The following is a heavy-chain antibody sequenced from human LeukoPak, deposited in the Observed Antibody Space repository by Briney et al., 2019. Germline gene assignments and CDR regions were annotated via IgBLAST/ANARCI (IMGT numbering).Heavy chain of an antibody. CDR1: GFTFDDYG. Sequence: GGSLRLSCAASGFTFDDYGMSWVRQAPGKGLEWVSGINWNGGSTGYADSVKGRFTISRDNAKNSLYLQMNSLRAEDTALYHCARTYSSGWYGDNWFDPWGQGTLVTVSS. J-gene: IGHJ5*02. D-gene: IGHD6-19*01. V-gene: IGHV3-20*01. CDR3: ARTYSSGWYGDNWFDP. CDR2: INWNGGST.